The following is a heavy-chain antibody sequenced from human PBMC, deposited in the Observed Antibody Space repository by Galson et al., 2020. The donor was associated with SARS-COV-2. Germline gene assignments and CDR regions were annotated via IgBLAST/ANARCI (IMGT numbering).Heavy chain of an antibody. V-gene: IGHV1-2*02. CDR3: ARDWADFWSGRPHMAV. J-gene: IGHJ6*02. D-gene: IGHD3-3*01. Sequence: ASVKVSCKASGYSFNDYYVHWVRQAPGQGLEWMGWITPNGGGTTYAQKFQGRITMTRDTSISTAYMELNSLRSDDTAVYYCARDWADFWSGRPHMAVWGQGTTVTVSS. CDR1: GYSFNDYY. CDR2: ITPNGGGT.